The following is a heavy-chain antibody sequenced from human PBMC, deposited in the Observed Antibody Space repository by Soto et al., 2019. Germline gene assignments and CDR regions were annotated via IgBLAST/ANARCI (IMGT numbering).Heavy chain of an antibody. J-gene: IGHJ6*02. V-gene: IGHV4-34*01. CDR3: ARVRTVTATFYYYYGMDV. D-gene: IGHD2-21*02. CDR1: GGSFSGYY. Sequence: QVQLQQWGAGLLKPSETLSLTCAVYGGSFSGYYWSWIRQPPGKGLEWIGEINHSGRTNYNPSLKSRVTISVDTSKNQFSLKLSSVIAADTAVFYCARVRTVTATFYYYYGMDVWGQGTTVTVSS. CDR2: INHSGRT.